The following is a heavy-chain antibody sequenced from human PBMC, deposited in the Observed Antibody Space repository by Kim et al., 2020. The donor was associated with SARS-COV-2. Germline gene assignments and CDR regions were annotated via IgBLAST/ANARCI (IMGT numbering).Heavy chain of an antibody. D-gene: IGHD4-17*01. Sequence: SETLSLTCAAYGGSFSGYYWSWIRQPPGKGLEWIGEINHSGSTNYNPSLKSRVTISVDTSKNQFSLKLSSVTAADTAVYYCARVGRYGVRFIFPPFDPWGQGTLVTVSS. CDR1: GGSFSGYY. CDR2: INHSGST. CDR3: ARVGRYGVRFIFPPFDP. J-gene: IGHJ5*02. V-gene: IGHV4-34*01.